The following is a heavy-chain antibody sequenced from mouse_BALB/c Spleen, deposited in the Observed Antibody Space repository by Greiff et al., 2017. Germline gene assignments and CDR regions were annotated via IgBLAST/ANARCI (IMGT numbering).Heavy chain of an antibody. Sequence: VQLKESGPELVKPGASVKISCKASGYTFTDYKMHWVKQSHGKSLEWIGYIYPYNGGTGYNQKFKSKATLTVDNSSSTAYMELRSLTSEDSAVYYCARDWDYYGSSLGFAYWGQGTLVTVSA. CDR2: IYPYNGGT. CDR1: GYTFTDYK. D-gene: IGHD1-1*01. J-gene: IGHJ3*01. CDR3: ARDWDYYGSSLGFAY. V-gene: IGHV1S29*02.